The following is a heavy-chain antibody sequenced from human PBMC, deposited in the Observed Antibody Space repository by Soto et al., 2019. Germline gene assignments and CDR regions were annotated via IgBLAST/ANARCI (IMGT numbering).Heavy chain of an antibody. D-gene: IGHD3-10*01. V-gene: IGHV3-23*01. CDR3: MRPAPRGRHYFYFGMDV. CDR2: ISSSGGST. J-gene: IGHJ6*02. CDR1: GFTFSSYA. Sequence: GSLRLSCAASGFTFSSYAMSWVRQAPGKGLEWVSGISSSGGSTYYADSVKGRFTISRDNSKNTLFLRMNRPRVEDTAVYYCMRPAPRGRHYFYFGMDVRGQGTTVTVSS.